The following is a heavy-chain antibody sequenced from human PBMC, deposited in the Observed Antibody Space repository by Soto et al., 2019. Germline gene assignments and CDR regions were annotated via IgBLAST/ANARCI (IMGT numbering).Heavy chain of an antibody. Sequence: ASVKVSCKASGYTFTGYYMHWVRQAPGQGLEWMGWINPNSGGTNYAQKFQGWVTMTRDTSIGTAYMELSRLRSDDTAVYYCASSQRYCSGGSCYSGYYGMDVWGQGTTVTVSS. CDR3: ASSQRYCSGGSCYSGYYGMDV. CDR2: INPNSGGT. CDR1: GYTFTGYY. V-gene: IGHV1-2*04. J-gene: IGHJ6*02. D-gene: IGHD2-15*01.